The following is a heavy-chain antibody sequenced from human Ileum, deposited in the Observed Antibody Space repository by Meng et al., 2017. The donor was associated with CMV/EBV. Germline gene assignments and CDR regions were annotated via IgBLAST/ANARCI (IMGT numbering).Heavy chain of an antibody. CDR3: AADISTAWFYY. Sequence: QVQLQEQGPRLVKPSETLSLTCTVSGVSIISGRHFWGWIRQAPGKGLEWIATVHYTETTHYNPSLRSRITISVDTAKNQISLKVSSLTAADTAIYYCAADISTAWFYYWGQGSLVTVSS. D-gene: IGHD2-2*01. CDR2: VHYTETT. J-gene: IGHJ4*02. V-gene: IGHV4-39*07. CDR1: GVSIISGRHF.